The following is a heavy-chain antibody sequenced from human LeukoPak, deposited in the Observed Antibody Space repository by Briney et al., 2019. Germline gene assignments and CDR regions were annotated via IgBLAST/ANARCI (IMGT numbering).Heavy chain of an antibody. CDR2: ISANNGNT. CDR3: ARDTTYYYDSSGSRGFDY. Sequence: ASVKVSCKASGYTFTSYGISWARQAPGQGLEWMGWISANNGNTHYAQMLHGRVTMTTDTSTSTAYMELRSLRSDDTAVYYCARDTTYYYDSSGSRGFDYWGQGTLVTVSS. CDR1: GYTFTSYG. V-gene: IGHV1-18*01. D-gene: IGHD3-22*01. J-gene: IGHJ4*02.